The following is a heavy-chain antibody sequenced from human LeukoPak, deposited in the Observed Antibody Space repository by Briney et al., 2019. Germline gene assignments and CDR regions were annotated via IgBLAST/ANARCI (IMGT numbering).Heavy chain of an antibody. D-gene: IGHD2-15*01. CDR1: GFTFTTYV. CDR2: ISQTGRIE. J-gene: IGHJ6*03. Sequence: GGSLRLSCAASGFTFTTYVIHWVRQAPGKGQEWVAVISQTGRIETYADSVQGRFTVSRDNSNNMAYLQMNSLKTEDTAVYYCARDRAVALPTYYYYMDVWGKGTTVTVSS. CDR3: ARDRAVALPTYYYYMDV. V-gene: IGHV3-30*04.